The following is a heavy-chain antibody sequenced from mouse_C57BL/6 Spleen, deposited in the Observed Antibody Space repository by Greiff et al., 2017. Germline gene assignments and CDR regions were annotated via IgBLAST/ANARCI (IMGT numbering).Heavy chain of an antibody. CDR2: IYPRVGST. J-gene: IGHJ4*01. D-gene: IGHD1-1*01. CDR3: ARTFYGSSPSYAMDY. Sequence: QVQLQQSGPELVKPGASVKLSCKASGYTFTSYDINWVKQRPGQGLEWIGWIYPRVGSTKYNEKFKGKATLTVDTSSSTAYMELHSLTSEDSAVYFCARTFYGSSPSYAMDYWGQGTSVTVSS. V-gene: IGHV1-85*01. CDR1: GYTFTSYD.